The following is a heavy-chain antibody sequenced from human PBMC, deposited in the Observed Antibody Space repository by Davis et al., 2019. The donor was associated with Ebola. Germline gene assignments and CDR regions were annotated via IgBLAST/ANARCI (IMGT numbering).Heavy chain of an antibody. Sequence: MPSETLSLTCTVSGGSVSSGSYYWSWIRQPPGKGLEWIGYIYYSGGTNYNPSLASRVTISVDTSKNQFSLRLSSVTVADTAVYYCARVRGDFWSGYASYHYYGMDVWGTGTTVTASS. CDR2: IYYSGGT. CDR3: ARVRGDFWSGYASYHYYGMDV. J-gene: IGHJ6*04. D-gene: IGHD3-3*01. V-gene: IGHV4-61*01. CDR1: GGSVSSGSYY.